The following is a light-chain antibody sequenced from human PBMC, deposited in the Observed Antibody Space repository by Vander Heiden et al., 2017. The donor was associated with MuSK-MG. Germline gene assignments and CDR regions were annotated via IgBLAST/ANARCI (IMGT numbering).Light chain of an antibody. V-gene: IGKV3-11*01. J-gene: IGKJ4*01. Sequence: EIVLTQSPATLSLSPGERATLSCRASQSIDNSLAWYQQKPGQAPRLLMYDASNRATGIPARFSGSGSGTDFTLTISSLEPEDFSVYYCQQRVNWPLTFGGGTKVDFK. CDR1: QSIDNS. CDR2: DAS. CDR3: QQRVNWPLT.